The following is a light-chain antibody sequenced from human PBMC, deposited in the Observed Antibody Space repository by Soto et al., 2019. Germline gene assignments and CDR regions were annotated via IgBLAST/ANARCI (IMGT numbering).Light chain of an antibody. CDR1: SSDVGGYNY. CDR2: EVS. Sequence: QSVLTQPASVSGSPVQSITISCTGTSSDVGGYNYVSWYQQHPGKAPKLMIYEVSNRPSGVSNRFSGSKSDNTASLTISGLQAEDEADYYCSSYTSSSTYVFGTGTKV. V-gene: IGLV2-14*01. CDR3: SSYTSSSTYV. J-gene: IGLJ1*01.